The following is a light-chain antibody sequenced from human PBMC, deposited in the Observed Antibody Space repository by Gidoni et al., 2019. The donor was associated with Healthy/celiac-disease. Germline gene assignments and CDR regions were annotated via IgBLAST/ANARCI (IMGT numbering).Light chain of an antibody. CDR1: SSNIGAGYD. J-gene: IGLJ2*01. CDR2: GNS. V-gene: IGLV1-40*01. CDR3: QSYDSSLSAVL. Sequence: QSVLTQPPSVSVAPGQRVTISCTGSSSNIGAGYDVHWYQELPGTAPKLLIYGNSNRPSGVPDRLSGSKSGTSASLAITGLQAEDEADYYCQSYDSSLSAVLFGGGTKLTVL.